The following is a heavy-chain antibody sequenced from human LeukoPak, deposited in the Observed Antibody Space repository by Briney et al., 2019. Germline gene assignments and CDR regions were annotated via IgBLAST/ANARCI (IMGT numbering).Heavy chain of an antibody. Sequence: GGSLRLSCAASGLTFSSYWMDWVRQAPGKGLVWVSRINSDGSSTSYADSGKGRFTSSRDNAKNSLHLQMNSLRAEDTAVYYCARVGPDILTGYYGIYYFDYWGQGTLVTVSS. V-gene: IGHV3-74*01. CDR1: GLTFSSYW. CDR2: INSDGSST. J-gene: IGHJ4*02. CDR3: ARVGPDILTGYYGIYYFDY. D-gene: IGHD3-9*01.